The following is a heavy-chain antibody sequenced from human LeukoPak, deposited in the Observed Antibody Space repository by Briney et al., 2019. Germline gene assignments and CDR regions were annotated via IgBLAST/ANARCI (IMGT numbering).Heavy chain of an antibody. CDR1: GGTFSSYA. V-gene: IGHV1-2*02. CDR2: INPNSGGT. D-gene: IGHD3-22*01. Sequence: ASVKVSCKASGGTFSSYAISWVRQAPGQGLEWMGWINPNSGGTNYAQKFQGRVTMTRDTSISTAYMELSRLRSDDTAVYYCARDMQYYYDSSGYTDAFDIWGQGTMVTVSS. CDR3: ARDMQYYYDSSGYTDAFDI. J-gene: IGHJ3*02.